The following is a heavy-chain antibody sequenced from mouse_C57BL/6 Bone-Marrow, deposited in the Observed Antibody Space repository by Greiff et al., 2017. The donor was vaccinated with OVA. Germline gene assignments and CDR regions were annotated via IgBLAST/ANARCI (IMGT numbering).Heavy chain of an antibody. Sequence: QVQLQQSGPELVKPGASVKISCKASGYAFSSSWMNWVKQRPGKGLEWIGRIYPGDGDTNYNGKFKGKATLTADKSSSTAYMQLSSLTSEDSAVYFCARGGTTVGFAYWGQGTLVTVSA. CDR1: GYAFSSSW. D-gene: IGHD1-1*01. J-gene: IGHJ3*01. CDR3: ARGGTTVGFAY. V-gene: IGHV1-82*01. CDR2: IYPGDGDT.